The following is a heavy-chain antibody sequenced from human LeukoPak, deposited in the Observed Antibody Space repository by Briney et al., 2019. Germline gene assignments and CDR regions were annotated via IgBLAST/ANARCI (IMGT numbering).Heavy chain of an antibody. CDR2: IIPIFGTA. Sequence: SVKVSCKASGGTFSSYAISWVRQAPGQGLGWMGGIIPIFGTANYAQKFQGRVTITTDESTSTAYMELSSLRSEDTAVYYCASGHDSSGYYSYWGQGTLVTVSS. V-gene: IGHV1-69*05. CDR1: GGTFSSYA. D-gene: IGHD3-22*01. CDR3: ASGHDSSGYYSY. J-gene: IGHJ4*02.